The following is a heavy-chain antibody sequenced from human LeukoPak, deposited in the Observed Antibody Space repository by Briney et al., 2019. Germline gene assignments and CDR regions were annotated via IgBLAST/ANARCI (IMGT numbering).Heavy chain of an antibody. CDR1: GYSFTSYW. V-gene: IGHV5-51*01. D-gene: IGHD3-22*01. J-gene: IGHJ5*02. Sequence: GESLKISCKGSGYSFTSYWIGWVRQMPGKGLEWMGIIYPGDSDTRNSPSFQGQVTISADKSISTAYLQWSSLKASDTAMYYCALSGRYYYDSSGYYYVSNWFDPWGQGTLVTVSS. CDR3: ALSGRYYYDSSGYYYVSNWFDP. CDR2: IYPGDSDT.